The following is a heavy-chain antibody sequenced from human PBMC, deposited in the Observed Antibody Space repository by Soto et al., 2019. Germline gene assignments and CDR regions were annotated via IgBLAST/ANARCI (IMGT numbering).Heavy chain of an antibody. V-gene: IGHV4-59*01. Sequence: XXTLSLACTVSGGSISSYYWSWILQPPGKGLEWIGYIYYSGSTNYNPSLKSRVTISVDTSKNQFSLKLSSVTAADTAVYYCARDGQLDNWFDPWGQGTLVTVSS. CDR2: IYYSGST. D-gene: IGHD1-1*01. J-gene: IGHJ5*02. CDR3: ARDGQLDNWFDP. CDR1: GGSISSYY.